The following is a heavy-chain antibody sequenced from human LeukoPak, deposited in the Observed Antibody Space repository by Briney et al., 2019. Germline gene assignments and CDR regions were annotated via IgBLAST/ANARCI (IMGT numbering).Heavy chain of an antibody. Sequence: GGSLSLSCAASGFTFTNYWMNWLRQAPGKGLEWVANIKQDGRERNYVDSVKGRFTISRDNAKNSLYLQTNSLRVEDTAVYYCAKSRYYYDTSGRYDAFDIWGQGTMVTVSS. CDR2: IKQDGRER. J-gene: IGHJ3*02. CDR3: AKSRYYYDTSGRYDAFDI. CDR1: GFTFTNYW. D-gene: IGHD3-22*01. V-gene: IGHV3-7*01.